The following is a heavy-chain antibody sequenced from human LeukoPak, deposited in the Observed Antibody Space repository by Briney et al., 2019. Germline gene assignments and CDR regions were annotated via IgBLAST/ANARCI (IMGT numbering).Heavy chain of an antibody. CDR3: ARDLAMTGWFDP. V-gene: IGHV4-59*01. J-gene: IGHJ5*02. CDR1: GGSISSYY. Sequence: SETLSLTCTVSGGSISSYYWSWIRQPPGKGLEWIGYIYYSGSTNYNPSLKSRVTISVDTSKNQFSLKLSSVTAADTAVYYCARDLAMTGWFDPWGQGTLVTVSS. CDR2: IYYSGST.